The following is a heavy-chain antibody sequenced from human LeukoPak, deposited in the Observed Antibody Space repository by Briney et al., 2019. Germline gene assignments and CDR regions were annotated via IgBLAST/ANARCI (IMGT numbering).Heavy chain of an antibody. CDR2: INPKSAGT. V-gene: IGHV1-2*02. D-gene: IGHD3-16*01. CDR1: GYTFTDYY. Sequence: ASVKVSCKASGYTFTDYYMHWVRQAPGQGLEWMGWINPKSAGTNYAQKFQGRLTMTRDTSISTAYMELSRLRSDDTAVYYCAIVFHIANTRFGDDYWGQGTLVTVSS. CDR3: AIVFHIANTRFGDDY. J-gene: IGHJ4*02.